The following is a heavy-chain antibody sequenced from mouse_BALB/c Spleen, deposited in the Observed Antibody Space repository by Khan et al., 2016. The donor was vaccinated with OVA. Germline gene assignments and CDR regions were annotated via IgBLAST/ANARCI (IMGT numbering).Heavy chain of an antibody. J-gene: IGHJ2*01. CDR3: ARDRSDY. CDR1: GYTFTSYW. CDR2: INPTSGYT. Sequence: QVQLQQSGAELAKPGASVKMSCKASGYTFTSYWMHWIKQRPGQGLEWIGYINPTSGYTDYNQKFKDKATLTADKSSSTAYMQRSSLTSDDSAVYYCARDRSDYWGQGTALTVSS. V-gene: IGHV1-7*01.